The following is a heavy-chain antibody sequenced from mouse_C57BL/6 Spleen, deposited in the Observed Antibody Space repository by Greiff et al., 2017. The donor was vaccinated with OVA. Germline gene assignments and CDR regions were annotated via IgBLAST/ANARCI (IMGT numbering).Heavy chain of an antibody. Sequence: QVQLQQPGAELVKPGASVKLSCKASGYTFTSYWMQWVKQRPGQGLEWIGEIDPSDSYTNYNQKFKGKATLTVDTSSSTAYMQLSSLTSEDSAVYYCARRGDGSGYYYAMDYWGQGTSVTVSS. D-gene: IGHD2-3*01. CDR2: IDPSDSYT. J-gene: IGHJ4*01. V-gene: IGHV1-50*01. CDR1: GYTFTSYW. CDR3: ARRGDGSGYYYAMDY.